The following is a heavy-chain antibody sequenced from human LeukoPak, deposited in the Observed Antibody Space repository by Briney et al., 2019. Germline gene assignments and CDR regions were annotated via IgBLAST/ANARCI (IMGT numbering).Heavy chain of an antibody. V-gene: IGHV3-23*01. CDR2: ISSGDRT. CDR1: GFTFSSYA. J-gene: IGHJ4*02. D-gene: IGHD3-9*01. Sequence: GGSLRLSCAASGFTFSSYAMSWVRQAPGKGLEWVAGISSGDRTFHAESVKGRFTISRDKSKDTLYLQMNSLRAEDTAVYYCAKDATASPYFHWFDNWGQGTQVIVSS. CDR3: AKDATASPYFHWFDN.